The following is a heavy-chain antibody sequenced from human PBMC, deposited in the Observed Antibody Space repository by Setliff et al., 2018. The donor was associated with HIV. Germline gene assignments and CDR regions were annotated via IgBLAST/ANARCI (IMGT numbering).Heavy chain of an antibody. J-gene: IGHJ6*02. Sequence: LRLSCAASGFTFSSYGMHWVRQAPGKGLEWVAVIWYDGSNKHYADSVKGRFTISRDNSKNTVYLQMNSLRAEDTAVYYGARVPYFSFWSGYFDIYGMDVWGQGTAVTVSS. D-gene: IGHD3-3*01. CDR3: ARVPYFSFWSGYFDIYGMDV. CDR2: IWYDGSNK. CDR1: GFTFSSYG. V-gene: IGHV3-33*01.